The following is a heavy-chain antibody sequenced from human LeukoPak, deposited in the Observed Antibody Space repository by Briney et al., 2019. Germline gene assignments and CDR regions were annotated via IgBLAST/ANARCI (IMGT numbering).Heavy chain of an antibody. J-gene: IGHJ4*02. Sequence: GGSLRLSCAASGFTFSSYWMSWVRQAPGKGLEWVADIKQDGSEKYYVDSVKGRFTISRDNAKNSLYLQMNSLRAEDTAVYYCARDGVAAAARLNYFDYWGQGTPVTVSS. D-gene: IGHD6-13*01. CDR3: ARDGVAAAARLNYFDY. CDR1: GFTFSSYW. CDR2: IKQDGSEK. V-gene: IGHV3-7*01.